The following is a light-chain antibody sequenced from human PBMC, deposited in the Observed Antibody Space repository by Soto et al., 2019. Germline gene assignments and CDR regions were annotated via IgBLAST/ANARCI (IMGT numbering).Light chain of an antibody. CDR1: SSDVGGYNY. CDR2: DVS. J-gene: IGLJ1*01. V-gene: IGLV2-14*01. CDR3: SSYTSSSTLPGV. Sequence: QSALTQPASVSGSPGQSITISCTGTSSDVGGYNYVSWYQQHPGKAPKLMIYDVSNRPSGVSNRFPGSKSGNTASLTISGLQAEDEADYYCSSYTSSSTLPGVFGTGTKVTVL.